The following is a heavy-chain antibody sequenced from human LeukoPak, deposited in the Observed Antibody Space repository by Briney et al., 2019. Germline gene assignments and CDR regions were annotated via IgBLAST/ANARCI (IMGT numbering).Heavy chain of an antibody. J-gene: IGHJ4*02. CDR2: ISHDGNNK. V-gene: IGHV3-30*03. CDR3: ARDWGNWGYGWYFDH. CDR1: GFTFSTYG. Sequence: GGSLRLSCAASGFTFSTYGMHWVRQAPGKGLEWVAVISHDGNNKYYVDSVKGRFTISRDNSKNTLYLQMNSPRAEDTAVYYCARDWGNWGYGWYFDHWGQGTPVTVSS. D-gene: IGHD7-27*01.